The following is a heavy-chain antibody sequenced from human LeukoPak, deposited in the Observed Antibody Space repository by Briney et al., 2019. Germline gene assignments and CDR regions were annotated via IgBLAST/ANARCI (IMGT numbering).Heavy chain of an antibody. D-gene: IGHD3-3*01. J-gene: IGHJ4*02. CDR1: GGSISSYY. Sequence: SETLSLTCTVSGGSISSYYWSWIRQPPGKGLEWIGYIYYSGRTNYNPSLKSRVTISVDTSKNQFSLKLSSVTAADTAVYYCARQVSFWSGYGCDYWGQGTLVTVSS. V-gene: IGHV4-59*01. CDR3: ARQVSFWSGYGCDY. CDR2: IYYSGRT.